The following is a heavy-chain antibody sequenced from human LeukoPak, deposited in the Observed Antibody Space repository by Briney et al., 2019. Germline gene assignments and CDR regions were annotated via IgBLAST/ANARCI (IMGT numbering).Heavy chain of an antibody. CDR2: ISGDGSGT. V-gene: IGHV3-43*02. CDR3: ATQNPPGSGYYDTYNWFDP. CDR1: GFTFDDYV. D-gene: IGHD5-12*01. Sequence: GGSLRLSCTASGFTFDDYVMHWVRQAPGKGLEWVSLISGDGSGTYYADSVKGRFTISRDSSKNSLFLHMSGLRAEDTALYYCATQNPPGSGYYDTYNWFDPWGQGTLVTVAS. J-gene: IGHJ5*02.